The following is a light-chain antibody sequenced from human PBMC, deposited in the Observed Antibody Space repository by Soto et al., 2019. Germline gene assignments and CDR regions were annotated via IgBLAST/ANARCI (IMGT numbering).Light chain of an antibody. CDR1: QGISNY. V-gene: IGKV1-27*01. Sequence: DIQMTQSPSSLSASVGDRVTITCRASQGISNYLAWYQQKPGKVPKLLIYAASTLQSGVPSRFSGSGSGTDVTLTIISRQPEDVATYYCQKYNSAPPWTFGQGTKVEIK. CDR3: QKYNSAPPWT. J-gene: IGKJ1*01. CDR2: AAS.